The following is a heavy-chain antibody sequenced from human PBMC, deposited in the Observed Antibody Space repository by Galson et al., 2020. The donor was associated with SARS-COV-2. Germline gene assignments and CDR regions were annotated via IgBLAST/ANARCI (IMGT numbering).Heavy chain of an antibody. CDR3: ATQILTGYYSFYYFDF. D-gene: IGHD3-9*01. J-gene: IGHJ4*02. CDR1: GGSIRSSHYY. V-gene: IGHV4-39*01. Sequence: SETLSLTCTVSGGSIRSSHYYWGWVRQPPGEGPEWIGRTYYTQSNYYNPSLTSRVTMSVDTSRNQFSLKLSSVTAADTAVYYCATQILTGYYSFYYFDFWGQGTLVTVSS. CDR2: TYYTQSN.